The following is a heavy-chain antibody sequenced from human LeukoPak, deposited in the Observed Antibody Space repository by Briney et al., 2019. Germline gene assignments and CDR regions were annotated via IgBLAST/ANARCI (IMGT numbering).Heavy chain of an antibody. J-gene: IGHJ4*02. D-gene: IGHD3-16*01. CDR1: GGSFSGYY. Sequence: PSETLSLACVVYGGSFSGYYWSWIRQPPGKGLEWIGEINHSGSTNHNPSLKSRVTILIDTSKNQFSLKVSSATAADTAVYYCARDVDGLIDYWGQGTLVTVSS. CDR3: ARDVDGLIDY. V-gene: IGHV4-34*01. CDR2: INHSGST.